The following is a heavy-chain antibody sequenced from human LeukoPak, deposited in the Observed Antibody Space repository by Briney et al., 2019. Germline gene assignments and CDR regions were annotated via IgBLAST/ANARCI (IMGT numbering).Heavy chain of an antibody. CDR3: AKSWDPRGPYYYYMDV. V-gene: IGHV3-23*01. J-gene: IGHJ6*03. Sequence: PGGSLRLSCAASGFTFSSYGMNWVRQAPGKGLEWVSAISGSGDSTYYADSVKGRFTISRDNSKNTLYLQMNSLRAEDTAVYYCAKSWDPRGPYYYYMDVWGKGTTVTVSS. D-gene: IGHD1-26*01. CDR1: GFTFSSYG. CDR2: ISGSGDST.